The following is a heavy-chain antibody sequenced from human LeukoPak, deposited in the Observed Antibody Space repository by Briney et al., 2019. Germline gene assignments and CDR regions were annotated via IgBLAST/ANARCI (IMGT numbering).Heavy chain of an antibody. D-gene: IGHD3-22*01. V-gene: IGHV1-8*01. CDR2: MNPNSGNT. CDR3: ARRYYYDSSGYSFDY. CDR1: GYTFTSYD. Sequence: GASVKLSCKASGYTFTSYDINWVRQATGQGLERMGWMNPNSGNTGYAQKFQGRVTMTRNTSISTAYMELSSLRSEDTAVYYCARRYYYDSSGYSFDYWGQGTLVTVSS. J-gene: IGHJ4*02.